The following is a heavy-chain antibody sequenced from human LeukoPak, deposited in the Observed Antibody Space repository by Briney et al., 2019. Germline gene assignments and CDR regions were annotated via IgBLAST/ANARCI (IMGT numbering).Heavy chain of an antibody. CDR1: GGSISSGGYY. CDR2: IYYSGST. J-gene: IGHJ4*02. Sequence: SQTLSLTCTVSGGSISSGGYYWSWIRQHPGKGLEWIGYIYYSGSTYYNPSLKSRVTISVDTSKNQFSLKLSSVTPEDTAVYYCARGIRGSYASFDYWGQGALVTVSS. CDR3: ARGIRGSYASFDY. V-gene: IGHV4-31*03. D-gene: IGHD1-26*01.